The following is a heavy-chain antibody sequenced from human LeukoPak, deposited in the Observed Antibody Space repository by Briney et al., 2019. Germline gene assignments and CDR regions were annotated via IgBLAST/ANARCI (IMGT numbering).Heavy chain of an antibody. D-gene: IGHD6-19*01. V-gene: IGHV4-59*01. Sequence: PSETLSLTCTVSGGSISSYFWSWIRQPPGKGLEWIGYVYYDGSTTYNPSLKSRVTISVDTSTNQVSLKLTSVTAADTAVYYCARGRVGKQWLVPAYWGQGTLVTVSS. J-gene: IGHJ4*02. CDR1: GGSISSYF. CDR3: ARGRVGKQWLVPAY. CDR2: VYYDGST.